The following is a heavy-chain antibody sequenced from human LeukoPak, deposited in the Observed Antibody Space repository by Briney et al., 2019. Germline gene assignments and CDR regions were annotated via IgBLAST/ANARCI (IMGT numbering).Heavy chain of an antibody. D-gene: IGHD3-22*01. CDR1: GGSISGGSYY. V-gene: IGHV4-61*02. CDR2: IYTSGST. Sequence: SQTLSLTCTVSGGSISGGSYYWSWSRQPAGKGLEWIGRIYTSGSTNYNPSLKSRVTISVDTSKNQFSLKLSSVTAADTAVYYCAIDSSGKKYYYYGMDVWGHGTTVTVSS. J-gene: IGHJ6*02. CDR3: AIDSSGKKYYYYGMDV.